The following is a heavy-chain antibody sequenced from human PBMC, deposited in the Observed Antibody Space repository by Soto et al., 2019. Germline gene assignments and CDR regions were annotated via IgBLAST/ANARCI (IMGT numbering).Heavy chain of an antibody. D-gene: IGHD2-2*01. CDR1: GFTVSSNY. CDR3: ARETVPPSYHYYDC. J-gene: IGHJ4*02. Sequence: EVQLVETGGGLIQPVGSLRLSCAASGFTVSSNYMSWFRQAPGRGLEWVSTIFSGGTTHYADSVKGRFTISRDSSKNTLYLQMNSLRAEDTAIYYCARETVPPSYHYYDCWGQGTLVTVSS. CDR2: IFSGGTT. V-gene: IGHV3-53*02.